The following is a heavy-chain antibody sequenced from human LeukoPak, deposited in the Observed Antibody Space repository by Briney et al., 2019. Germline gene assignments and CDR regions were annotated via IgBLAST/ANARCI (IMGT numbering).Heavy chain of an antibody. CDR3: ARRGLGYCSSTICYRFDY. J-gene: IGHJ4*02. D-gene: IGHD2-2*02. Sequence: SETLSVTCAVYGGSFSGYYWSWIRQPPGKGLEWIGEINHSGSTNYNPSLKSRVTISVDTSKNQFSLKLSSVTAADTAVYYCARRGLGYCSSTICYRFDYWGQATMLTVSS. CDR1: GGSFSGYY. CDR2: INHSGST. V-gene: IGHV4-34*01.